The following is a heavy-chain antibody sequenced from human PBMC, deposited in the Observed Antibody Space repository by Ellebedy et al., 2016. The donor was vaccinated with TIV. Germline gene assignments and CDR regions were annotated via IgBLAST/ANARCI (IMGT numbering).Heavy chain of an antibody. Sequence: GESLKISXAASGFTFTTYAMSWVRQAPGKGLEWVSVVTAGGDSRYYADSVKGRFTISRDNSKTTLYLQMNNLRADDSAMYYCAKDASEGSLYGPFDYWGQGTLVTVSS. CDR3: AKDASEGSLYGPFDY. J-gene: IGHJ4*02. D-gene: IGHD1-26*01. CDR1: GFTFTTYA. V-gene: IGHV3-23*01. CDR2: VTAGGDSR.